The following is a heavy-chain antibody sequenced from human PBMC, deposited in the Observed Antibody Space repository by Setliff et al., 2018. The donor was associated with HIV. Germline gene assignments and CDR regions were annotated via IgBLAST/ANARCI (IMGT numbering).Heavy chain of an antibody. D-gene: IGHD3-16*01. Sequence: WASVKVSCKVSGYTLTELSMHWVRQAPGKGLEWMGSFDPEDGETTYAQKFQGRVTMTEDTSTDTAYMELSSLRSEDTAVYYCATDRPTYYDYVWGSPNGRKAFDIWGQGTMVTVSS. CDR1: GYTLTELS. CDR3: ATDRPTYYDYVWGSPNGRKAFDI. V-gene: IGHV1-24*01. J-gene: IGHJ3*02. CDR2: FDPEDGET.